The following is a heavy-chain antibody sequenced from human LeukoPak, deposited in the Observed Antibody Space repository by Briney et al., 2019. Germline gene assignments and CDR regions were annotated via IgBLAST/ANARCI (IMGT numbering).Heavy chain of an antibody. J-gene: IGHJ3*02. D-gene: IGHD4-17*01. Sequence: GESLKISCKGSGYSFTSYWLGWVRQMPGKGLEWMGIIYPGDSDTRYSPSFQGQVTISADKSISTAYLQWSSLKASDTAMYYCARRDYVAIDAFDIWGQGTMVTVSS. CDR2: IYPGDSDT. CDR1: GYSFTSYW. V-gene: IGHV5-51*01. CDR3: ARRDYVAIDAFDI.